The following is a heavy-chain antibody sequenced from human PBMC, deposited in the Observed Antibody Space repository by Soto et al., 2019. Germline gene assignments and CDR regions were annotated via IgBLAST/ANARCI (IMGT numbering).Heavy chain of an antibody. J-gene: IGHJ4*02. Sequence: SETLSLTCTVSGGSISSYYWSWIRQPPGKGLEWIGYIYYSGSTNYNPSLKSRVTISVDTSKNQLSLKLSSVTAADTAVYYCARDPENYFDYWGQGTLVTVSS. CDR1: GGSISSYY. CDR3: ARDPENYFDY. V-gene: IGHV4-59*01. CDR2: IYYSGST.